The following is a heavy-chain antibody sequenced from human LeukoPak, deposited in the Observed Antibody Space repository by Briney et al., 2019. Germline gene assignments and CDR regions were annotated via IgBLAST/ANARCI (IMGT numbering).Heavy chain of an antibody. CDR3: ATPDGYYDTSGYYY. CDR2: INPNSGGT. D-gene: IGHD3-22*01. V-gene: IGHV1-2*02. CDR1: GYTFTGYY. J-gene: IGHJ4*02. Sequence: ASVKVSCKASGYTFTGYYMHWVRQAPGQGLEWMGWINPNSGGTNYAQKFQGRVTMTRDTSTSTVYMELRSLRYEDTAVYYCATPDGYYDTSGYYYWGQGTPVTVSS.